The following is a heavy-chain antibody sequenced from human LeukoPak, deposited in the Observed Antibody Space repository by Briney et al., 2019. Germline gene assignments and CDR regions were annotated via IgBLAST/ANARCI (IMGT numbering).Heavy chain of an antibody. CDR2: ISRSGGGI. CDR1: GFTFSNYN. CDR3: AREWSGFGELPDY. J-gene: IGHJ4*02. V-gene: IGHV3-48*01. Sequence: GGSLRLSCAASGFTFSNYNLNWVRQAPGKGLEWLSYISRSGGGIYYADSVKGRFTISRDNAKNSLYLQMNSLRVEDTAVYYCAREWSGFGELPDYWGQGTLVTVSS. D-gene: IGHD3-10*01.